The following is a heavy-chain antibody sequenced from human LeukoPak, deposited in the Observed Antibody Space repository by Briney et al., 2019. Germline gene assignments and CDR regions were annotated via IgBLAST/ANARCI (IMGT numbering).Heavy chain of an antibody. V-gene: IGHV3-49*03. CDR1: GFTFGDYA. Sequence: SLRLSYTASGFTFGDYAMSWFRQAPGKGLEWIGFIRSKAYSGTTEYAASVKGRFTISRDDSKSIAYLQMNSLKAEDTAVYYCTRDTQIVGATSFDYWGQGTLVTVSS. CDR3: TRDTQIVGATSFDY. D-gene: IGHD1-26*01. CDR2: IRSKAYSGTT. J-gene: IGHJ4*02.